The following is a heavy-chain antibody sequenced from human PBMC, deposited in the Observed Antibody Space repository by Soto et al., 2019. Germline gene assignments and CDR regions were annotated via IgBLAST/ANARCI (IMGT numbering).Heavy chain of an antibody. D-gene: IGHD4-17*01. J-gene: IGHJ4*02. V-gene: IGHV4-39*01. CDR3: ARRRASDYGGNHHPYYFDR. CDR1: VASIITDNYF. CDR2: ISYSGRT. Sequence: SETLSLTCTVSVASIITDNYFWVWILQSPRRGLELIGSISYSGRTYDNPSLQSRVTISIDASKNQFSLKLTSVTTADTAVYYCARRRASDYGGNHHPYYFDRWGQGALVTVSS.